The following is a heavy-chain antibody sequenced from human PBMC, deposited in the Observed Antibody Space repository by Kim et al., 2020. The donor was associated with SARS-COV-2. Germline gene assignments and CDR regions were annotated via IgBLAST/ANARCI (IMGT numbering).Heavy chain of an antibody. CDR1: GFTFSSYW. Sequence: GGSLRLSCAASGFTFSSYWMSWVRQAPGKGLEWVANIKQDGSEKYYVDSVKGRFTISRDNAKNSLYLQMNSLRAEDTAVYYCARDGYCSSTSCYRVFPREYFQHWGQGTLVTVSS. CDR3: ARDGYCSSTSCYRVFPREYFQH. D-gene: IGHD2-2*01. J-gene: IGHJ1*01. CDR2: IKQDGSEK. V-gene: IGHV3-7*03.